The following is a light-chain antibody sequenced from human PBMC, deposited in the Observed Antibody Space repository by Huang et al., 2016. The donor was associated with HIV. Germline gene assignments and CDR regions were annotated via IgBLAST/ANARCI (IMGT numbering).Light chain of an antibody. V-gene: IGKV2-30*02. CDR1: QGLVHSNGNTY. J-gene: IGKJ1*01. Sequence: VLTQSPLSLSVTLGQPASISCRSSQGLVHSNGNTYLNWFTQRPGQSPRRLSYKVSNRDSGVPDRSSGSGSGTEFTLKINRVEAEDVGIYYCMQGTNWPLTFGQGTKVEIK. CDR2: KVS. CDR3: MQGTNWPLT.